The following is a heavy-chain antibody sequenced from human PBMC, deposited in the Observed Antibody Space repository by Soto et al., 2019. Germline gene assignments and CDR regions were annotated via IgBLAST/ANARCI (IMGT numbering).Heavy chain of an antibody. Sequence: GGSLRLSCAASGFTFSDYYMDWVRQAPGKGLEWVGRTRNKALSYTTEYAASVKGRFTISRDDSKNSLYLQMNSLKTEDTAVYYCATTRQGITIFGVPEWGAFDIWGQGTMVTVSS. CDR2: TRNKALSYTT. V-gene: IGHV3-72*01. CDR1: GFTFSDYY. D-gene: IGHD3-3*01. J-gene: IGHJ3*02. CDR3: ATTRQGITIFGVPEWGAFDI.